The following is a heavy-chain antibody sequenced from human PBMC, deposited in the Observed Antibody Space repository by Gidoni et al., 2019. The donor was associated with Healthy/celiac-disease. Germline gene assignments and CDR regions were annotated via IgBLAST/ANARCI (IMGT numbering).Heavy chain of an antibody. CDR3: TTDPITMIVVLDY. D-gene: IGHD3-22*01. J-gene: IGHJ4*02. CDR1: GFTFSNDW. V-gene: IGHV3-15*07. CDR2: IKSKTDGGTT. Sequence: EVQLVESGGGLVKTGGSLRLSCSASGFTFSNDWMNWVRQAPGKGLEWVGRIKSKTDGGTTDYAAPVKGRFTISRDVSKNTLYLQMNSLKAEDTAVYYCTTDPITMIVVLDYWGQGTLVTVSS.